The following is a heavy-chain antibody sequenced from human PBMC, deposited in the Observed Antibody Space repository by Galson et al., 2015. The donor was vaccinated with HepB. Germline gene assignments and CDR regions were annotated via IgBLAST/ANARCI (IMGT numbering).Heavy chain of an antibody. CDR2: INPNSGGT. Sequence: SVKVSCKASGYTFTGYYMHWVRQAPGQGLEWMGWINPNSGGTNYAQKFQGWVTMTRDTSISTAYMELSRLKSDDTAVYYCARRVSYDAFDIWGQGTMVTVSS. CDR3: ARRVSYDAFDI. CDR1: GYTFTGYY. J-gene: IGHJ3*02. V-gene: IGHV1-2*04.